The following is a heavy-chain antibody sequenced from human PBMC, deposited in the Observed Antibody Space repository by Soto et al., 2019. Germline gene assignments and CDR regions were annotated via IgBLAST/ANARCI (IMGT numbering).Heavy chain of an antibody. CDR1: GFTFSSYA. J-gene: IGHJ5*02. CDR3: AREDGDYVLSPLFDP. V-gene: IGHV3-30-3*01. D-gene: IGHD4-17*01. CDR2: ISYDGSNK. Sequence: QVQLVESGGGVVQPGRSLRLSCAASGFTFSSYAMHWVRQAPGKGLEWVAVISYDGSNKYYADSVKGRFTISRDNSKNTLLLQMNSLRAEDTAVYYCAREDGDYVLSPLFDPWGQGTLVTVSS.